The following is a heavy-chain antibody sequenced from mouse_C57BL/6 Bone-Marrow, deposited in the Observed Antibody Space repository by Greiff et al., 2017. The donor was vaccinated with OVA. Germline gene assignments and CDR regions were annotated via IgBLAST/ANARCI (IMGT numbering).Heavy chain of an antibody. CDR3: TTTYYSNYLDY. CDR1: GFNIKDDY. Sequence: EVQLQQSGAELVRPGASVKLSCTASGFNIKDDYMHWVKQRPEQGLEWIGWIDPENGDTEYASKFQGKATITADTSSNTAYLQLSSLTSEDTAVYYCTTTYYSNYLDYWGPGTTLTVSS. D-gene: IGHD2-5*01. J-gene: IGHJ2*01. CDR2: IDPENGDT. V-gene: IGHV14-4*01.